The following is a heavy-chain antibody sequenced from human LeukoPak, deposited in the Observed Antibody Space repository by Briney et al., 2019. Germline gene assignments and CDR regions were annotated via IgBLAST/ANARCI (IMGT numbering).Heavy chain of an antibody. J-gene: IGHJ4*02. CDR1: GYTFTDYY. D-gene: IGHD1-26*01. V-gene: IGHV1-2*02. Sequence: GASVKVSCKASGYTFTDYYTHWVRQAPGQGLEWMGWINPNSGGTNYAQKFQGRVTMTRDTSISTAYMELSRLRSDDTAVYYCARDLGGRYEFDYWGQGTLVTVSS. CDR3: ARDLGGRYEFDY. CDR2: INPNSGGT.